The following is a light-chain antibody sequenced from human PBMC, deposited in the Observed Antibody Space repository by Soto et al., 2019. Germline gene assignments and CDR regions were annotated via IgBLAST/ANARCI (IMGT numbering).Light chain of an antibody. J-gene: IGLJ1*01. CDR1: SSDIGSYNY. V-gene: IGLV2-14*01. CDR3: SSYTSSSPYV. CDR2: DVS. Sequence: QSVLTQPASVSGSPGQSITIPCTGTSSDIGSYNYVSWYQQHPGKAPKLMIYDVSNRPSGVSNRFSGSKSGNTASLTISGLQAEDEADYYCSSYTSSSPYVFGTGTKVTVL.